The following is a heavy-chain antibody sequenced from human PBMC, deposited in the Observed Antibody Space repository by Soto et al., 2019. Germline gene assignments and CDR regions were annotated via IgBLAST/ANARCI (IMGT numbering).Heavy chain of an antibody. Sequence: SSETLSLTCTVSGGSISSYYWSWIRQPPGKGLEWIGYIYYSGSTNYNPSLKSRVTISVDTSKNQFSLKLSSVTAADTAVYYCARKSNGFDYWGKGTLVTVSS. CDR2: IYYSGST. V-gene: IGHV4-59*01. J-gene: IGHJ4*02. CDR3: ARKSNGFDY. D-gene: IGHD4-4*01. CDR1: GGSISSYY.